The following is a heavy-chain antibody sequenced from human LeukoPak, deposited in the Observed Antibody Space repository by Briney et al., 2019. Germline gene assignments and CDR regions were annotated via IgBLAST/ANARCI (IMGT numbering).Heavy chain of an antibody. CDR3: ARGSGIASYYFDY. D-gene: IGHD6-13*01. CDR2: IKQDGSEK. J-gene: IGHJ4*02. V-gene: IGHV3-7*01. Sequence: PGGSLRLSCAASGFTFSSYWMSWDRQAPGKGLEWVANIKQDGSEKYYVDSVKGRFTISRDNAKKSLYLQLNSLRAEDTAVYYCARGSGIASYYFDYWGQGTLVTVSS. CDR1: GFTFSSYW.